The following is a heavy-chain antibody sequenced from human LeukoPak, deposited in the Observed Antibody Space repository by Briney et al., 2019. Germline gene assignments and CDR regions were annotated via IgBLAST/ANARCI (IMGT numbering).Heavy chain of an antibody. D-gene: IGHD1-1*01. CDR2: INWNSDRV. CDR3: SKGAGYEQESRLEY. J-gene: IGHJ4*02. V-gene: IGHV3-9*01. CDR1: GFTFGNFA. Sequence: GRSLRLSCAASGFTFGNFAMHWVRQAPGKGLEWVSGINWNSDRVTYADSVKGRFTISRDNAKNALYLQLSSLRVEDTAVYYCSKGAGYEQESRLEYWGQGALVTVSS.